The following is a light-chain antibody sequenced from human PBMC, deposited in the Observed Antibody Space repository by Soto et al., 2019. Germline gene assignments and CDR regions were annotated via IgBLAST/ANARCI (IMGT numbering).Light chain of an antibody. V-gene: IGLV2-11*01. CDR3: CSYGGDYTWV. Sequence: QSALTQPRSVSGSPGQSVTISCTGTSSDVGGYNYVSWYQHHPGKAPKLMIYDVSKRPSGVPDRFSGSKSGNTASLTISGLQAEDEADYYCCSYGGDYTWVFGGGTKLTVL. CDR2: DVS. CDR1: SSDVGGYNY. J-gene: IGLJ2*01.